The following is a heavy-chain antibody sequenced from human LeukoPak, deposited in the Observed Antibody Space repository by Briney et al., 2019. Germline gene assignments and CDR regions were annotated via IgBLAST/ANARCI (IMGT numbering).Heavy chain of an antibody. CDR1: GGTFSSYA. CDR2: ISAYNGNT. J-gene: IGHJ4*02. D-gene: IGHD3-22*01. Sequence: GASVKVSCKASGGTFSSYAISWVRQAPGQGLEWMGWISAYNGNTNYAQKLQGRVTMTTDTSTSTAYMELRSLRSDDTAVYYCARLPYDSSGYGNGYFDYWGQGTLVTVSS. CDR3: ARLPYDSSGYGNGYFDY. V-gene: IGHV1-18*01.